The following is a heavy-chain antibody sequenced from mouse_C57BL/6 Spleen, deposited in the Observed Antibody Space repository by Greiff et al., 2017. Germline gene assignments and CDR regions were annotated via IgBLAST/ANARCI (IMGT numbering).Heavy chain of an antibody. J-gene: IGHJ2*01. CDR3: ARPYYGSRTYYFDY. CDR1: GYAFSSSW. Sequence: QVQLKQSGPELVKPGASVKISCKASGYAFSSSWMNWVKQRPGKGLEWIGRIYPGDGGTNYNGKFKGKATLTADKSSSTAYMQLSSLTSEDSAVYFCARPYYGSRTYYFDYWGQGTTLTVSS. CDR2: IYPGDGGT. D-gene: IGHD1-1*01. V-gene: IGHV1-82*01.